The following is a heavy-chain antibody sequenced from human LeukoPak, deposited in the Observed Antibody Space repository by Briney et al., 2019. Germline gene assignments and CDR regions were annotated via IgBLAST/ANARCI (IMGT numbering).Heavy chain of an antibody. CDR2: ISPSSGST. CDR3: ARAWGSVHYLFVF. J-gene: IGHJ5*01. CDR1: GYTFTRYH. D-gene: IGHD3-22*01. V-gene: IGHV1-46*01. Sequence: ASVKVSCKASGYTFTRYHMHWVRQAPGQGLEWLGIISPSSGSTNYAQKFQGRVTMTRDTSTSTVYMELSSLRSEDTAVYYCARAWGSVHYLFVFWGQGTLVTVSS.